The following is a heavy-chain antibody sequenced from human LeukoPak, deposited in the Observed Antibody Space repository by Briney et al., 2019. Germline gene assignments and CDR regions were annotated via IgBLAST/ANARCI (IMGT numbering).Heavy chain of an antibody. Sequence: SRTLSLTCAISGDSLSSNDAGWNWIRPSPSRGLEWLGRTYYRSRWYTDYAIFVESRITISRDTSQNQFSLQLKSVTPDDTAVYFCVRDLGPGRAFWFDPWGQGTLVTVSS. CDR3: VRDLGPGRAFWFDP. D-gene: IGHD3-10*01. J-gene: IGHJ5*02. V-gene: IGHV6-1*01. CDR1: GDSLSSNDAG. CDR2: TYYRSRWYT.